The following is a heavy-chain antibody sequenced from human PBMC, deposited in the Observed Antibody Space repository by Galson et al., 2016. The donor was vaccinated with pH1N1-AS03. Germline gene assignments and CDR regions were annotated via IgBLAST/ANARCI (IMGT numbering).Heavy chain of an antibody. V-gene: IGHV4-59*08. J-gene: IGHJ4*02. CDR2: IFYNGTT. D-gene: IGHD4-17*01. CDR3: ARCPDYGDDVGY. CDR1: GGSISSYY. Sequence: ETLSLTCTVSGGSISSYYWSWLRQPPGKGLEWIGYIFYNGTTNYKPTLKSRVTISVDTSKNQFSLKLTSVTAADTAVYYCARCPDYGDDVGYWGQGTLVTVSS.